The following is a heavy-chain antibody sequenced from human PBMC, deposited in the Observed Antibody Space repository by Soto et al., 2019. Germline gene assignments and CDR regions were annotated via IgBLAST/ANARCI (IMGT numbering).Heavy chain of an antibody. CDR1: GFSLSTSGVG. V-gene: IGHV2-5*02. CDR3: AHKTYSSSSLGQLDS. Sequence: QITLKESGPTLVKPTQTLTLTCTFSGFSLSTSGVGVAWIRQPPGKALEWLALIYWADDKRYSPSLKSRLTITGDTSKNKGVRTMTNMDPVDTATYYCAHKTYSSSSLGQLDSWGQGNLVTVSS. D-gene: IGHD6-6*01. J-gene: IGHJ4*02. CDR2: IYWADDK.